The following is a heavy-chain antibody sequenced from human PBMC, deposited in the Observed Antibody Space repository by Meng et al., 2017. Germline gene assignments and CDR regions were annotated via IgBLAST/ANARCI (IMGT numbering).Heavy chain of an antibody. CDR2: INTNTGNP. CDR3: ARMGIAVAGTLGWEDY. V-gene: IGHV7-4-1*02. D-gene: IGHD6-19*01. CDR1: GDTFTSYA. J-gene: IGHJ4*02. Sequence: VELVQSGSELKEPGASVKVSCKASGDTFTSYARNWVRQAPGQGLEWMGWINTNTGNPTYAQGFTGRFVFSLDTSVSTAYLQISSLKAEDTAVYYCARMGIAVAGTLGWEDYWGQGTLVTVSS.